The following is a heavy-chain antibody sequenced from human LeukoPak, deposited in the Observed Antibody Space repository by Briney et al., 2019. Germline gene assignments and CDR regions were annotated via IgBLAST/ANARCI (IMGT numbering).Heavy chain of an antibody. CDR3: AKGVVVAATIDY. Sequence: GGSLRLSCAASGFTFSSYAMHWVRQAPGKGLEWVAVISHDGSNKYYADSVKGRFTISRDNSKNTLYLQMNSLRAEDTAVYYCAKGVVVAATIDYWGQGTLVTVSS. D-gene: IGHD2-15*01. V-gene: IGHV3-30-3*01. CDR1: GFTFSSYA. CDR2: ISHDGSNK. J-gene: IGHJ4*02.